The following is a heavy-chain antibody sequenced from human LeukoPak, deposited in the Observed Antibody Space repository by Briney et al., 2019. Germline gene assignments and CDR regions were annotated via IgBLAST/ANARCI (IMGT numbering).Heavy chain of an antibody. CDR2: IIPILGIA. D-gene: IGHD3-22*01. Sequence: GASVKVSCKASGGTFSSYAISWVRQAPGQGLEWMGRIIPILGIANYAQKFQGRVTITADKSTSTAYMELSSLRSEDTAVYYCARENHYYDSSGYLDYWGQGTLVTVSS. CDR1: GGTFSSYA. CDR3: ARENHYYDSSGYLDY. J-gene: IGHJ4*02. V-gene: IGHV1-69*04.